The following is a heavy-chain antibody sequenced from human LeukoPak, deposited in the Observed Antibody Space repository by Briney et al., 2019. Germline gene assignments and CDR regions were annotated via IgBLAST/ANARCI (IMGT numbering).Heavy chain of an antibody. Sequence: PGRSLRLSCAASGFTFSSYAMHWVRQAPGKGLEWVAVISYDGSNKYYADSVKGRFTISRDNSKNTLYLQMNSLRAEDTAVYYCARGEGIAVAGSIGYWGQGTLVTVSS. J-gene: IGHJ4*02. V-gene: IGHV3-30-3*01. CDR1: GFTFSSYA. D-gene: IGHD6-19*01. CDR3: ARGEGIAVAGSIGY. CDR2: ISYDGSNK.